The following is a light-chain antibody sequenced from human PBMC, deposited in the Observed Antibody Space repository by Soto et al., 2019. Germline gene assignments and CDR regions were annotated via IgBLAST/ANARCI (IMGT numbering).Light chain of an antibody. CDR2: DVS. CDR1: SSDVGGYNY. CDR3: SSYTSSSTL. Sequence: QSALTQPASVSGSPGQSITISCTGTSSDVGGYNYVSCYQQHPGKAPKLMIYDVSNRPSGVSNRFSGSKSGNTASLTISGLQAEDEADYYCSSYTSSSTLFGGGTKVTVL. V-gene: IGLV2-14*01. J-gene: IGLJ2*01.